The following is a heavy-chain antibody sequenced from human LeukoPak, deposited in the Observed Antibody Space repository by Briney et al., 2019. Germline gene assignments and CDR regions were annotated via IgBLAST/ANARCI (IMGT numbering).Heavy chain of an antibody. J-gene: IGHJ4*02. D-gene: IGHD3-10*01. CDR1: RYDINSVYY. Sequence: PSETLSLTCTVSRYDINSVYYWGWIRQPPGKGLEWIGSIYHSGSTYYNASLKSRVTILMDTSRNKFSLNLNSVTAADTAVYYCARAGGYYGSGSFLDYWGQGLLVTVSS. CDR2: IYHSGST. CDR3: ARAGGYYGSGSFLDY. V-gene: IGHV4-38-2*02.